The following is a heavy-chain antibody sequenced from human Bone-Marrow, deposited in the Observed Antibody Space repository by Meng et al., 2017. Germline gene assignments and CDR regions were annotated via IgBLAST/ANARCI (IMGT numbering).Heavy chain of an antibody. CDR2: IIPILGIA. J-gene: IGHJ4*02. D-gene: IGHD1-26*01. CDR3: AGIPEKYIVGATNASDY. CDR1: GGTFICYT. Sequence: SVKVTCLSAGGTFICYTISWVRQAPGQGLEWMGRIIPILGIANYAQKFQGRVTITADKSTSTAYMELSSLRSEDTAMYYCAGIPEKYIVGATNASDYGSQGTMVTVSS. V-gene: IGHV1-69*02.